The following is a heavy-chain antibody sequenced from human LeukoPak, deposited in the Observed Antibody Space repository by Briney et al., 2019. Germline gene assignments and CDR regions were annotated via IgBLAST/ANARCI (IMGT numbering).Heavy chain of an antibody. J-gene: IGHJ3*02. V-gene: IGHV3-9*01. CDR1: GFTFDDYA. Sequence: GRSLRLSCAASGFTFDDYAMHWVRQAPGKGLEWVSGISWNSGTIGYADSVKGRFTISRDNAKNSLYLQMNSLRAEDTAVYYCAGGGPGGDDAFDIWGQGTMVTVSS. CDR3: AGGGPGGDDAFDI. D-gene: IGHD2-8*02. CDR2: ISWNSGTI.